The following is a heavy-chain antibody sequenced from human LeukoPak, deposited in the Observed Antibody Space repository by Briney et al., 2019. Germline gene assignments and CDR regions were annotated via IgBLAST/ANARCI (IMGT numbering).Heavy chain of an antibody. Sequence: ASVKVSCKASGYTFTGYYMHWVRQAPGQGLEWMGWINRNSGGTNYAQKFQGRVTMTRDTSISTAYMELSRLRSDDTAVYYCARESEQQLAKNWYFDLWGRGTLVTVSS. J-gene: IGHJ2*01. CDR2: INRNSGGT. CDR3: ARESEQQLAKNWYFDL. V-gene: IGHV1-2*02. CDR1: GYTFTGYY. D-gene: IGHD6-13*01.